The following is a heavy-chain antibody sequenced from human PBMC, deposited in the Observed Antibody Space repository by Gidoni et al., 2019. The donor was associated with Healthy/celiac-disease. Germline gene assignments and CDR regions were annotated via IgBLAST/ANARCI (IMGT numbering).Heavy chain of an antibody. Sequence: QVQLQESGPGLVKPSETLSLTCTVSGGCISSYYWSWIRQPPGKGLDWIGYLYYSGSTNYNPSLKGRVTISVDTAMNQFSLKLSSVTAADTAVYSCACGGYDILAGYEGWFDPWGQGTLVTVSS. V-gene: IGHV4-59*01. D-gene: IGHD3-9*01. CDR2: LYYSGST. CDR1: GGCISSYY. CDR3: ACGGYDILAGYEGWFDP. J-gene: IGHJ5*02.